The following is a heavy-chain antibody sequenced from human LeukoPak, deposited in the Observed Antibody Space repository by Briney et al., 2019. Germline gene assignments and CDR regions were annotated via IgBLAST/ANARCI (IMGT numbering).Heavy chain of an antibody. J-gene: IGHJ6*03. CDR3: ARAVAGSYILSYYYYYMDV. D-gene: IGHD1-26*01. Sequence: ASVKVSCKASGYTFTSYYMHWVRQAPGQGLEWMGIINPSGGSTSYAQKFQGRVTMTRDMSTSTVYMELSSLRSGDTAVYYCARAVAGSYILSYYYYYMDVWGKGTTVTVSS. CDR1: GYTFTSYY. V-gene: IGHV1-46*01. CDR2: INPSGGST.